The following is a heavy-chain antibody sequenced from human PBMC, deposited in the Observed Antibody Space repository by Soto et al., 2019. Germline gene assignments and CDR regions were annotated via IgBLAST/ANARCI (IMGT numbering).Heavy chain of an antibody. V-gene: IGHV3-23*01. D-gene: IGHD5-18*01. CDR2: ISGSGGST. CDR3: ARGSGYSYGLDY. J-gene: IGHJ4*02. Sequence: PGGSLRLSCAASGFTFSSYAMSWVRQAPGKGLEWVSAISGSGGSTYYADSVKGRFTISRDNSKNTLYLQMNSLRAEDTAVYYCARGSGYSYGLDYWGQGTLVTSPQ. CDR1: GFTFSSYA.